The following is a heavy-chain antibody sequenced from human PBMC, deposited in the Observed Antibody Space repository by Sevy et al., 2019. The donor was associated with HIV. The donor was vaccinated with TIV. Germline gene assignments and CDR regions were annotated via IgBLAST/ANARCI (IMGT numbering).Heavy chain of an antibody. Sequence: GGSLRLSCVVSGFDIRSNYMSWVRQAPGKGLEWDSHIYAGGTAYYADSVKGGFTFSRDASKNTVSLQMRSLRVEDSAVYYCASEYCSRGSCFFDYWGQGIQVTVSS. D-gene: IGHD2-15*01. CDR3: ASEYCSRGSCFFDY. J-gene: IGHJ4*02. V-gene: IGHV3-53*01. CDR1: GFDIRSNY. CDR2: IYAGGTA.